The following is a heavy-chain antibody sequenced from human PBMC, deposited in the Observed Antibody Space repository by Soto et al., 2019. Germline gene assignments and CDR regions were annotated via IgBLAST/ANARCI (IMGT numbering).Heavy chain of an antibody. J-gene: IGHJ3*02. Sequence: QVQLVQSGAEVKKPGASVKVSCKASGYSFTSHYMHWVRQAPGQGLEWMGLINPSGGGTSYAQKFQGRVTMTRDTSTRTVYMELGSLRSEDTAVFYCTKGGISGSFYSSGSDAFDIWGQGTMVTVSS. V-gene: IGHV1-46*03. CDR3: TKGGISGSFYSSGSDAFDI. CDR2: INPSGGGT. CDR1: GYSFTSHY. D-gene: IGHD3-10*01.